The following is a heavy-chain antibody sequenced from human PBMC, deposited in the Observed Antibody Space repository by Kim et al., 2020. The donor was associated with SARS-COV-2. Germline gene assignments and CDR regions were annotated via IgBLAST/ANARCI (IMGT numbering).Heavy chain of an antibody. CDR3: ARRSSGSYYTPALGAFDI. CDR1: GGSISSSSYY. CDR2: IYYSGST. Sequence: SETLSLTCTVSGGSISSSSYYWGWIRQPPGKGLEWIGSIYYSGSTYYNPSLKSRVTISVDTSKNQFSLKLCSVNAADTAVYSCARRSSGSYYTPALGAFDICGQGTMFTVS. V-gene: IGHV4-39*01. J-gene: IGHJ3*02. D-gene: IGHD1-26*01.